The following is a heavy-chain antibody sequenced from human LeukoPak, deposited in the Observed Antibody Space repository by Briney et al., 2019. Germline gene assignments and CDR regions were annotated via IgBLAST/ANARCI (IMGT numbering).Heavy chain of an antibody. Sequence: GRSLRLSCAASGFTFSSYAMHWVRQAPGKGLEWVAVISYDGSNKYYADSVKGRFTISRDNSKNTLYLQMNSLRAEDTAVYYCARDPSYHDFWSGYYYYYMDVWGKGTTVTVSS. D-gene: IGHD3-3*01. CDR3: ARDPSYHDFWSGYYYYYMDV. V-gene: IGHV3-30*01. CDR2: ISYDGSNK. J-gene: IGHJ6*03. CDR1: GFTFSSYA.